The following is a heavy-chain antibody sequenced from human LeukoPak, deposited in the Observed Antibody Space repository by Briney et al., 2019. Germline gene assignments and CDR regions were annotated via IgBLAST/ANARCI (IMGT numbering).Heavy chain of an antibody. D-gene: IGHD2-15*01. V-gene: IGHV3-74*01. CDR1: GFTFSSYA. Sequence: GGSLRLSCAASGFTFSSYAMSWVRQAPGKGLEWVSSINGDGSGPIYADSVKGRFTISRDNARNTLYLQMNSLRAEDTAVYYCARDGSLPDYWGQGTLVTVSS. CDR2: INGDGSGP. J-gene: IGHJ4*02. CDR3: ARDGSLPDY.